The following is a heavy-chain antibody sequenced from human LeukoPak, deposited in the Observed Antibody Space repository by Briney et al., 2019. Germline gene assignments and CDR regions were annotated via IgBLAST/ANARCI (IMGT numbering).Heavy chain of an antibody. Sequence: SETLSLTCTVSGGSISSGDYYWSWIRQPPGKGLEWIGYIYYSGSTYYNPSLKSRVTISVDTSKNQFSLKLSSVTAADTAVYYCAGALVRYYDILTGYYYFDYWGQGTLVTVSS. CDR1: GGSISSGDYY. D-gene: IGHD3-9*01. J-gene: IGHJ4*02. V-gene: IGHV4-30-4*01. CDR2: IYYSGST. CDR3: AGALVRYYDILTGYYYFDY.